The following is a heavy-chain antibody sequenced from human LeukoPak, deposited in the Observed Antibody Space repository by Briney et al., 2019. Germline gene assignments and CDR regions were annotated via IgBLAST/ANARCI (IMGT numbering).Heavy chain of an antibody. J-gene: IGHJ5*02. V-gene: IGHV4-59*01. Sequence: SETLSLTCTVSGVSISGYYWSWIRQPPGKGLEWIGYIYYSGSTYYNPSLKSRVTMSVDTSKNQFSLKLTSVTTADTAVYYCAREEDYWFDPWGQGTLVTVSS. CDR2: IYYSGST. CDR3: AREEDYWFDP. CDR1: GVSISGYY.